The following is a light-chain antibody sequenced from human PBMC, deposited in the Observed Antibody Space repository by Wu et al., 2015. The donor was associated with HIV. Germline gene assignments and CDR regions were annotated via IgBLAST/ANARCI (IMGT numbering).Light chain of an antibody. CDR2: DAS. Sequence: EMVMTLSPATLSVSPGGGATLSCRASESVRSNLAWYQQKPGQAPRLLIYDASTRATGIPARFSGSGSGTEFTLTISSLQSEDFAVYYCQQYESWPPYTFGQGTKLEIK. CDR3: QQYESWPPYT. J-gene: IGKJ2*01. V-gene: IGKV3-15*01. CDR1: ESVRSN.